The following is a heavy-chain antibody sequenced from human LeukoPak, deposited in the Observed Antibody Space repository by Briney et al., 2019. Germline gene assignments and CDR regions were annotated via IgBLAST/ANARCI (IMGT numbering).Heavy chain of an antibody. CDR2: INPNSGGT. V-gene: IGHV1-2*02. Sequence: GASVKVSCKASGYTFTGYYMHWVRQAPGQGLEWMGWINPNSGGTNYAQKFQGRVTMTRDTSISTAYMELSRLRSDDTATYYCAKKEGDTYASWYMDAWGKGTTVTVSS. D-gene: IGHD2-21*02. CDR3: AKKEGDTYASWYMDA. CDR1: GYTFTGYY. J-gene: IGHJ6*03.